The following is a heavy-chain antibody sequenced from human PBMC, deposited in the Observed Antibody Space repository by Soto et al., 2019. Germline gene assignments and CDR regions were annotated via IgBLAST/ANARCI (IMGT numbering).Heavy chain of an antibody. J-gene: IGHJ4*02. V-gene: IGHV3-21*01. Sequence: EVQLVESGGGLVKPGGSLRLSCAASGFTFSSYSMNWVRQAPGKGLEWVSSISSSSSYIYYADSVKGRFTISRDNAKNSLYLQMNSLRAEDTAVYYCARDVPLSGGNSGVDYWGQGTLVTVSS. CDR3: ARDVPLSGGNSGVDY. CDR2: ISSSSSYI. D-gene: IGHD2-15*01. CDR1: GFTFSSYS.